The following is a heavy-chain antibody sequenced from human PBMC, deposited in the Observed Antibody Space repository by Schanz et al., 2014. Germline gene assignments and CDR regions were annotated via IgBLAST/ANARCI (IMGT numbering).Heavy chain of an antibody. CDR1: GFSLDIFA. CDR3: AKDISDTSGKDDY. J-gene: IGHJ4*02. D-gene: IGHD3-22*01. CDR2: FNDGGVNK. V-gene: IGHV3-23*01. Sequence: EVHLLESGGGLVEPGGSLRLSCATSGFSLDIFAVSWVRQAPGKGLEWVSSFNDGGVNKYYADSVKGRFTISSDNSKSTLYLQMSSLRVEDSAIYYCAKDISDTSGKDDYWGQGTLVTVSS.